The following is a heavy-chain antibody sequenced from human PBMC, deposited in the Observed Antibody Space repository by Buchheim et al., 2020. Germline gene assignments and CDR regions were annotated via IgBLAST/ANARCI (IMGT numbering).Heavy chain of an antibody. D-gene: IGHD3-22*01. CDR2: ISYDGRNK. CDR1: GFTFSSYG. J-gene: IGHJ4*02. Sequence: QVQLVESGGGVVQPGRSLRLSCAASGFTFSSYGMHWVRQAPGKGLEWVAVISYDGRNKYYADSVKGRFTISRDNSKNTLYLQMNSLRAEDTAVYYCAKDRSLTYYDSSGPSDYWGQGTL. CDR3: AKDRSLTYYDSSGPSDY. V-gene: IGHV3-30*18.